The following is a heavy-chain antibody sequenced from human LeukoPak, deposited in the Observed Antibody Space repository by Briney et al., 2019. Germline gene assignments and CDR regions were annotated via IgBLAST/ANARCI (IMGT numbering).Heavy chain of an antibody. CDR3: VRLRYTYGKNFDC. CDR1: GFTFKGYW. J-gene: IGHJ4*02. V-gene: IGHV3-7*01. CDR2: IQQDGSEK. D-gene: IGHD5-18*01. Sequence: TGGSLRLSCAASGFTFKGYWMSWVRQAPGKGLEWVANIQQDGSEKKYVGSVKGRFTISRDNAKNSLYLQMDSLRAEDTAVYYCVRLRYTYGKNFDCWGQGTLVTVSS.